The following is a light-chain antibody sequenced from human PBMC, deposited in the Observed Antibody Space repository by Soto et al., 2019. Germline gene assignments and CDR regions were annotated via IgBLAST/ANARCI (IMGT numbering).Light chain of an antibody. Sequence: VVMTQSPDTLSVSPGETVTLSCRASQSISSSYLAWYQQKPGQAPRLLVYGASTRATGIPDRFSGSGSGTDFTLTISRLEPGDFAVYYCQQYGGSPITFGQGTRLEIK. V-gene: IGKV3-20*01. CDR3: QQYGGSPIT. CDR2: GAS. CDR1: QSISSSY. J-gene: IGKJ5*01.